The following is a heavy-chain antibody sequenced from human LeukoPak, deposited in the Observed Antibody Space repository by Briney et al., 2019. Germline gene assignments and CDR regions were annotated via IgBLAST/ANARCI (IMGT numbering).Heavy chain of an antibody. Sequence: SETLSLTCAVYGGSFSGYYWSWIRQPPGKGLEWIGEINHSGSTNYNPSLKSRVTISVDTSKNQFSLKLSSVTAADTAVYYCARGQMGGPYYYDSSGYYGPLWFDPWGQGTLVTVSS. D-gene: IGHD3-22*01. CDR2: INHSGST. CDR3: ARGQMGGPYYYDSSGYYGPLWFDP. J-gene: IGHJ5*02. V-gene: IGHV4-34*01. CDR1: GGSFSGYY.